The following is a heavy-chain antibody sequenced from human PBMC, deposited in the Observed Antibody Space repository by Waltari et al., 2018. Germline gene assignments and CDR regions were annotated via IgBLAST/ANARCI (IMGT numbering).Heavy chain of an antibody. CDR1: GGSFSGYS. D-gene: IGHD3-16*01. CDR3: ARGLLGDLGA. J-gene: IGHJ5*02. CDR2: INNSGRI. Sequence: QLQLQQWGAGLLKPSKTLSLTCAVYGGSFSGYSWSWIRQPPGKEREWIGEINNSGRINYNPSLKSRVTISVDTSKNQFSLKLSSVTAADTAVDYCARGLLGDLGAWGQGTLVTVSS. V-gene: IGHV4-34*01.